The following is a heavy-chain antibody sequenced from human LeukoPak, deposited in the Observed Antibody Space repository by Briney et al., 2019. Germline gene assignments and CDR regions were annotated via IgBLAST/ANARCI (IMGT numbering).Heavy chain of an antibody. CDR1: GYSFTNYW. V-gene: IGHV5-10-1*01. CDR2: IDPSCSYT. D-gene: IGHD1-1*01. J-gene: IGHJ6*02. CDR3: ARHTGTGSRYGMDV. Sequence: GESLKISCKGSGYSFTNYWISWVRQMPGKGLEWMGRIDPSCSYTNYSPSFQGHVTISADKSISTAYLQWSSLKASDTAMYYCARHTGTGSRYGMDVWGQGTTDTVSS.